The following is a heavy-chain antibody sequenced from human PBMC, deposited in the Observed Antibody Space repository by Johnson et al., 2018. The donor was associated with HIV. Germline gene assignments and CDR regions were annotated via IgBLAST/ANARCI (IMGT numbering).Heavy chain of an antibody. CDR2: IGTAGDT. J-gene: IGHJ3*02. Sequence: VLLVESGGGLVQPGGSLRLYCAASGFTFSSYDMHWVRQATGKGLEWVSAIGTAGDTYYPGSVKGRFTISRENAKNSLYLQMNSLRAGDTAVYYCARGLAYCGGDCSPDAFDIWGQGTMVTVSS. CDR3: ARGLAYCGGDCSPDAFDI. D-gene: IGHD2-21*02. V-gene: IGHV3-13*01. CDR1: GFTFSSYD.